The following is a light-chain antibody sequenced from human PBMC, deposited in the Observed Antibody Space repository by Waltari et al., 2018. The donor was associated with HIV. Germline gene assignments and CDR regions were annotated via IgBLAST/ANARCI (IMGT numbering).Light chain of an antibody. CDR2: LKSDGSH. CDR3: QTWGTGIQV. Sequence: QLVLTQSPSASASLGVSVKLTCTLSSGHTNYAIAWHQQHPEKGPRYLMTLKSDGSHSKGDGIPDRFSGSSSGAERYLIISSLQSEDEADYYCQTWGTGIQVFGGGTKVTVL. J-gene: IGLJ3*02. V-gene: IGLV4-69*02. CDR1: SGHTNYA.